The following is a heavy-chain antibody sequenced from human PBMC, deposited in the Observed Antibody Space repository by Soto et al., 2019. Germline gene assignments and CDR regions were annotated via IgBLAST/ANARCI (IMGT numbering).Heavy chain of an antibody. V-gene: IGHV4-4*02. Sequence: SETLSLTCAVSGCSISISNWCSWVRQPPGKGLEWIGEIYHSGSTNYNPSLKSRVTISVDKSKNQFSLKLSSVTAADTAVYYCAKCITALGPIDYWGQGTLVTVSS. CDR2: IYHSGST. CDR3: AKCITALGPIDY. D-gene: IGHD6-6*01. J-gene: IGHJ4*02. CDR1: GCSISISNW.